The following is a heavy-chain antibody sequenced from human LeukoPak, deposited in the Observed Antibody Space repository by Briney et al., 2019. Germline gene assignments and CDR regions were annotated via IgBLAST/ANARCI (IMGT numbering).Heavy chain of an antibody. D-gene: IGHD2-2*02. V-gene: IGHV3-7*01. Sequence: PGGSLRLSCAASGFTFSSYWMSWVRQAPGKGLEWVANIKQDRSEKYYVDSVKGRFTISRDNAKNSLYLQMNSLRAEDTAVYYCARDLGVVVPAAIDWFDPWGQGTLVTVSS. J-gene: IGHJ5*02. CDR3: ARDLGVVVPAAIDWFDP. CDR2: IKQDRSEK. CDR1: GFTFSSYW.